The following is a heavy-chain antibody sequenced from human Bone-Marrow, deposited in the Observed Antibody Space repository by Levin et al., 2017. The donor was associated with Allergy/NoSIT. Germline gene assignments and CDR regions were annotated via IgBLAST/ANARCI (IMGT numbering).Heavy chain of an antibody. J-gene: IGHJ3*02. CDR2: IGDSGASK. V-gene: IGHV3-23*01. CDR1: GFTFSRHA. CDR3: AKERPNSSGYETAFDI. Sequence: GESLKISCVASGFTFSRHAMSWVRQAPETGLEWVAAIGDSGASKHYADSARGRFTISRDNSKNALFLQMNSLRVEDTAVYYCAKERPNSSGYETAFDIWGQGAVVTVS. D-gene: IGHD3-22*01.